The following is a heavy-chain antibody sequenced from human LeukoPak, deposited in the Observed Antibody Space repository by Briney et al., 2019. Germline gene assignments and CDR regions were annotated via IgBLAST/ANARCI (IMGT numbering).Heavy chain of an antibody. CDR2: STHSGST. Sequence: SETLSLTCAVYGGSFSGHYWTWIRQPPGKGLEWIGESTHSGSTNYNPSLKSRVSISVDTSKNQFSLKLTSVTAADTAVYHCARGRTGAAALDFWGPGTLVTVSS. D-gene: IGHD2-2*01. V-gene: IGHV4-34*01. CDR3: ARGRTGAAALDF. CDR1: GGSFSGHY. J-gene: IGHJ4*02.